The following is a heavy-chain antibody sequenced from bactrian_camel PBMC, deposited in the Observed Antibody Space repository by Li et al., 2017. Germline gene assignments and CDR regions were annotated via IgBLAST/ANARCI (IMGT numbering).Heavy chain of an antibody. J-gene: IGHJ4*01. CDR2: IATDGEI. CDR1: GSTFHGAD. V-gene: IGHV3S53*01. Sequence: HVQLVESGGGSVQAGATLRLACTASGSTFHGADMAWYRQAPGAECEMISSIATDGEIFYVDSVKGRFTTSQDHAKNTVYLQMNSLKPDDTAVYYCVAEMLGGSCEGYYSQGTQVTVS. D-gene: IGHD2*01.